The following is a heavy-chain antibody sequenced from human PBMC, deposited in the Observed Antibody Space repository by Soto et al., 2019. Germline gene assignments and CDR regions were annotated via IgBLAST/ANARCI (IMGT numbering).Heavy chain of an antibody. Sequence: QVQLVQSGAEVKKPGASVKVSCKASGYTFTSYYMHWVRQAPGQGLEWMGIINPSGGSTSYAQKFQGRVTMTSDTSTSKVYMELSSLRSEDTAVYYFARVGGEDAFDIWGQGTMVTVSS. D-gene: IGHD3-16*01. CDR1: GYTFTSYY. J-gene: IGHJ3*02. V-gene: IGHV1-46*01. CDR2: INPSGGST. CDR3: ARVGGEDAFDI.